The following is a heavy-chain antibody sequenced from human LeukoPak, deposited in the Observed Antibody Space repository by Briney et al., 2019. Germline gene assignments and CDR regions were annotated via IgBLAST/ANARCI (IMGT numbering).Heavy chain of an antibody. V-gene: IGHV3-23*01. CDR3: AKEGASYDYVWGSYRYKAYFDY. Sequence: PGGSLRLSCAASGFTFSSYAMSWVRQAPGKGLEWVSAISGSGGSTYYADSVKGRFTTSRDNSKNTLYLQMNSLRAEDTAVYYCAKEGASYDYVWGSYRYKAYFDYWGQGTLVTVSS. D-gene: IGHD3-16*02. J-gene: IGHJ4*02. CDR2: ISGSGGST. CDR1: GFTFSSYA.